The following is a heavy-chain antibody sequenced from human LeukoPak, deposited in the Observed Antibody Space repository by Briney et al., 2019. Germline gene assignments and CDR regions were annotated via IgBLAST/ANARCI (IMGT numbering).Heavy chain of an antibody. J-gene: IGHJ4*02. D-gene: IGHD7-27*01. V-gene: IGHV3-7*01. CDR3: VRESFSRGDFN. CDR1: GFIFSTYW. CDR2: IKYDGNEK. Sequence: PGGSLRLSCAASGFIFSTYWMTWVRQAPGKGLEWGATIKYDGNEKYYVDSGRGRFTISRDNAKNSLYLQMNSLTAEDTAVFYCVRESFSRGDFNWGQGTLVSVSS.